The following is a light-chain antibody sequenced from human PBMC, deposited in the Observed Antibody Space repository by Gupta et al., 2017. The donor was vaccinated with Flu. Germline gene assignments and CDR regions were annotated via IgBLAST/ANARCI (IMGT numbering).Light chain of an antibody. V-gene: IGLV2-14*01. CDR1: SSDVGGFNY. Sequence: ITISCTGTSSDVGGFNYVSWFQQHPGKAPKLLIYEVSNRPSGVSDRFAGSKSGNTASLTISGLQAEDESDFYCSSYTNSSELYVFGGGTKLTVI. CDR2: EVS. J-gene: IGLJ1*01. CDR3: SSYTNSSELYV.